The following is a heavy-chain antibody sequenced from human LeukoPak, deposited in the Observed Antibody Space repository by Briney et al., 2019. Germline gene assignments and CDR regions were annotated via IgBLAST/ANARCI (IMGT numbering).Heavy chain of an antibody. Sequence: PSETLSLTCTVSGGSISSYCWSWIRQPPGKGLEWIGYFCYSGSTNYNPSLKSRVTISVDTSKNQFSLKLTSVTAADTAVYFCARGLGKTMIRGVIVTDYWGQGTLVTVSS. CDR2: FCYSGST. J-gene: IGHJ4*02. D-gene: IGHD3-10*01. CDR3: ARGLGKTMIRGVIVTDY. V-gene: IGHV4-59*01. CDR1: GGSISSYC.